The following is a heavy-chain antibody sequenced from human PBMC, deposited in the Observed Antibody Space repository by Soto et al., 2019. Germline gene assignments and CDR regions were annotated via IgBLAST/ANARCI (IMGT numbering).Heavy chain of an antibody. V-gene: IGHV3-23*01. D-gene: IGHD1-20*01. CDR1: GGSISSSSYY. Sequence: PSETLSLTCTVSGGSISSSSYYWGWIRQPPGKGLEWVSTISGTGGNTYYADSVKGRFTISRDNSKNTVYLQMNSLRAEDTAVYYCVKAVYLLDFDYWGQGTLVTVSS. CDR2: ISGTGGNT. J-gene: IGHJ4*02. CDR3: VKAVYLLDFDY.